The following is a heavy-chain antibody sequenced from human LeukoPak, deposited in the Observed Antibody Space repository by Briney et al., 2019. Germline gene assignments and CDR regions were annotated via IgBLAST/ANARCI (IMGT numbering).Heavy chain of an antibody. CDR1: GFTFGDYA. CDR2: IRSKAYGGTT. V-gene: IGHV3-49*04. J-gene: IGHJ4*02. Sequence: GGSLRLSCTASGFTFGDYAMSWVRQAPGKGLEWVGFIRSKAYGGTTEYAASVKGRFTISRDDSKSIAYLQMNSLKTEDTAVYYCARVDRWELLRRRAVDRVREFDYWGQGTLVTVSS. D-gene: IGHD1-26*01. CDR3: ARVDRWELLRRRAVDRVREFDY.